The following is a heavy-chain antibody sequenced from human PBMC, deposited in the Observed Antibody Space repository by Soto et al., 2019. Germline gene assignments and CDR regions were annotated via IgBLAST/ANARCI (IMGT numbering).Heavy chain of an antibody. V-gene: IGHV4-31*03. J-gene: IGHJ4*02. CDR2: IYYSGST. CDR3: ARVSYGGNSFGLYFDY. D-gene: IGHD4-17*01. CDR1: GGSISSGGYY. Sequence: QVQLQESGPGLVKPSQTLSLTCTVSGGSISSGGYYWSWIRQHPGKGLEWIGYIYYSGSTYYNPSLKSRVTISVDPSKNQFSRKLSSVTAADTAVYYCARVSYGGNSFGLYFDYWGQGTLVTVSS.